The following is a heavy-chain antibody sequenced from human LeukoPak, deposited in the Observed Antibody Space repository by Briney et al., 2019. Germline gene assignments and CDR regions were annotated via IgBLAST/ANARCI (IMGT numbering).Heavy chain of an antibody. Sequence: ASVKVSCKASGYTFTSYGISWVRQAPGQGLEWMGWISAYNGNTNYAQELQGKVTMTTDTSTSTAYMELRSLRSDDTAVYYCARVTATNEGVDYWGQGTLVTVSS. CDR1: GYTFTSYG. D-gene: IGHD5-12*01. J-gene: IGHJ4*02. CDR3: ARVTATNEGVDY. CDR2: ISAYNGNT. V-gene: IGHV1-18*01.